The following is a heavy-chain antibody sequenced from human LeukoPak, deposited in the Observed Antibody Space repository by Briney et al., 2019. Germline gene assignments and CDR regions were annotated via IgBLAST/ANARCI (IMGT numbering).Heavy chain of an antibody. CDR1: GFTFSGFW. Sequence: GGSLRLSCAASGFTFSGFWMHWVRQAPGKGLVWVSCISFDGSDATYADSVKGRFTISRDNAKNTLHLQMDSLTVEDTAVYYCARGPPYGSRSDYLDQWGRGTLVTVSS. CDR3: ARGPPYGSRSDYLDQ. CDR2: ISFDGSDA. J-gene: IGHJ4*02. V-gene: IGHV3-74*01. D-gene: IGHD3-10*01.